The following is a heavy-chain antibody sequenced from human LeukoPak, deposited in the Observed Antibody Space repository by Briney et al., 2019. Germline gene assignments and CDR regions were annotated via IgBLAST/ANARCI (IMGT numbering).Heavy chain of an antibody. J-gene: IGHJ4*02. V-gene: IGHV4-4*07. Sequence: SETLSLTCSVSGGSMSPYHWGWIRQPAGKGLEWIGRIYTSGSTNYNPSLKSRVTMSVDTSKNQFSLKLSSVTAADTAVYYCARESDYYDSSGYYYEQTFDYWGQGTLVTVSS. CDR3: ARESDYYDSSGYYYEQTFDY. D-gene: IGHD3-22*01. CDR1: GGSMSPYH. CDR2: IYTSGST.